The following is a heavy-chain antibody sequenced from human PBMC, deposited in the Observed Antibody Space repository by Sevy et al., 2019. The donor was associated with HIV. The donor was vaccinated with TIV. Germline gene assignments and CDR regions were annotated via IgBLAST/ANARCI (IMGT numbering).Heavy chain of an antibody. CDR2: IRSKTYGGTI. J-gene: IGHJ6*02. Sequence: GGSLRLSCAASGFTSGDYILTWFRQAPGKGLEWVGFIRSKTYGGTIEYAASVKGRITISRDDSKNIAYLRMNSLKTEDTAVYYCTRTSYYYDSGSYYGMDVWGQGTTVTVSS. CDR1: GFTSGDYI. D-gene: IGHD3-10*01. CDR3: TRTSYYYDSGSYYGMDV. V-gene: IGHV3-49*03.